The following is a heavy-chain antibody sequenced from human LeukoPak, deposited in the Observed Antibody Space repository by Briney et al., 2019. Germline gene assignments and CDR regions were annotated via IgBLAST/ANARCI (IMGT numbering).Heavy chain of an antibody. CDR1: GFRFGGFW. D-gene: IGHD3-16*01. Sequence: GGSLRLSCEASGFRFGGFWMNWVRQAPEKGPERVANINQDGSEKLYVDSVKGRFTISRDNAKNSPYLQMNSLRVEDTAVYYCTRDVREAYDIWGHGTMVTVSS. J-gene: IGHJ3*02. CDR3: TRDVREAYDI. CDR2: INQDGSEK. V-gene: IGHV3-7*01.